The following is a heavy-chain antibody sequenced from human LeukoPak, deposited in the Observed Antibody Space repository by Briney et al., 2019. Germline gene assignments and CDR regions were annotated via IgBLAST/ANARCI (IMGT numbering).Heavy chain of an antibody. J-gene: IGHJ1*01. Sequence: PGGSLRLSCAASGFTFSSYWMSWVRQAPGKGLEWVAHINPDGRDTYYVDSVKGRFIISRDNAQNSMYLQMNSLRVEDTAVYYCTSWGDTTAEYFQRWGQGTLVTVSS. CDR2: INPDGRDT. CDR3: TSWGDTTAEYFQR. D-gene: IGHD2-21*02. V-gene: IGHV3-7*01. CDR1: GFTFSSYW.